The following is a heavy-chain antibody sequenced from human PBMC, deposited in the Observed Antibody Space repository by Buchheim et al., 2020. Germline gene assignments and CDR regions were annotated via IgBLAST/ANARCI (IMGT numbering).Heavy chain of an antibody. Sequence: QVQLQQWGAGLLKPSETLSLTCAVYGGSFSGYYWSWIRQPPGKGLEWIGEINHSGSTNYNPSLKSRVTISVDTSKHQFSLKLSSVTAADTAVYYCATLYTAMVTHVGWFDPWGQGTL. CDR1: GGSFSGYY. J-gene: IGHJ5*02. CDR2: INHSGST. CDR3: ATLYTAMVTHVGWFDP. V-gene: IGHV4-34*01. D-gene: IGHD5-18*01.